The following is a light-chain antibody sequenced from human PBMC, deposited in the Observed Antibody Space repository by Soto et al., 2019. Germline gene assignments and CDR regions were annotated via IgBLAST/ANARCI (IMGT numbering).Light chain of an antibody. J-gene: IGKJ1*01. CDR2: DTS. V-gene: IGKV3-15*01. Sequence: MTQSPSTLSGTQGEGATLSCRASQGIGDTLAWYQHKPGQTPRLLIYDTSTRATGVPARFSGSRSGTEFTLTIISRQYQDFATEYCQHHNSYSEAFGQGSMV. CDR3: QHHNSYSEA. CDR1: QGIGDT.